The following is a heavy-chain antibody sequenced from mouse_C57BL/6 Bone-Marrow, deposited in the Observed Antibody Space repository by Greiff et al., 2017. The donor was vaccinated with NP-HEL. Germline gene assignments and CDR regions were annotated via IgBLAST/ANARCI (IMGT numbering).Heavy chain of an antibody. CDR2: INYDGSST. CDR1: GFTFSDYY. Sequence: DVMLVESEGGLVQPGSSMKLSCTASGFTFSDYYMAWVRQVPEQGLEWVANINYDGSSTYYLDSLKSRFIISRENAKNILYLQMSSLKSEDTATYYCAREPYPYAMDYWGQGTSVTVSS. V-gene: IGHV5-16*01. J-gene: IGHJ4*01. CDR3: AREPYPYAMDY.